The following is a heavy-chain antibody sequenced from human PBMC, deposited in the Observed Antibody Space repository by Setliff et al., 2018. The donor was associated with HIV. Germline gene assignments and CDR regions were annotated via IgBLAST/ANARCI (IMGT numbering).Heavy chain of an antibody. D-gene: IGHD2-8*02. CDR2: IHKDGSEK. Sequence: HPGGSLRLSCAASGFTFTNYWMSWVRQAPGKGLEWVTNIHKDGSEKYYVGSVKGRFTISRDNTKNLLYLEMNSLRAEDTAVYYCARVFWYGLPQIYYYMDVWGKGTTVTVSS. V-gene: IGHV3-7*01. CDR1: GFTFTNYW. J-gene: IGHJ6*03. CDR3: ARVFWYGLPQIYYYMDV.